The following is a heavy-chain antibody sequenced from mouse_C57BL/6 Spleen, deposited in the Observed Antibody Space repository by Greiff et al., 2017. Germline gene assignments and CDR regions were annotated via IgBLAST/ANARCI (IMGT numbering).Heavy chain of an antibody. CDR3: ARNGPQLAHGYFDV. Sequence: QVQLQQSGPGLVQPSQSLSITCTVSGFSLTSYGVHWVRQSPGKGLEWLGVIWSGGSTDYNAAFISRLSISKDNSKSHVFFKMNSLQADDTAINYCARNGPQLAHGYFDVWGTGTTVTVSS. CDR2: IWSGGST. V-gene: IGHV2-2*01. J-gene: IGHJ1*03. D-gene: IGHD4-1*02. CDR1: GFSLTSYG.